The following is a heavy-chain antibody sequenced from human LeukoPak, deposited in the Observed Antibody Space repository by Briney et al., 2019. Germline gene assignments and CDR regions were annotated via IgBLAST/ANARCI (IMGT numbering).Heavy chain of an antibody. V-gene: IGHV1-69*13. CDR1: GGTFSSYA. CDR2: IIPIFGTA. D-gene: IGHD6-13*01. Sequence: SVKVSCKASGGTFSSYAISWVRQAPGQGLEWMGGIIPIFGTANYAQKFQGRVTITADESTSTAYMELSGLRSEDTAVYYCAGEIAAAGFDYWGQGTLVTVSS. J-gene: IGHJ4*02. CDR3: AGEIAAAGFDY.